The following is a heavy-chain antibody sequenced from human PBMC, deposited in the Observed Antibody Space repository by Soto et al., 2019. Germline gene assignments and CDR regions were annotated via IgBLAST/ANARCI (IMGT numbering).Heavy chain of an antibody. CDR3: ARAEFGSWSHFFDY. CDR2: FYYSENT. Sequence: SETLSLTCTVSGGSISSGPYSWGWIRQPPGKGLEWIGTFYYSENTYYNPSLESRVTISVDTSKNQFSLKLSSVTATDTAVYYCARAEFGSWSHFFDYWGQGTLVTVSS. V-gene: IGHV4-39*07. D-gene: IGHD6-13*01. CDR1: GGSISSGPYS. J-gene: IGHJ4*02.